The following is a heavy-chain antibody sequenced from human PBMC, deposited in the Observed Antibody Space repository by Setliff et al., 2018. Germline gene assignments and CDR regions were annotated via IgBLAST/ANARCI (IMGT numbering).Heavy chain of an antibody. CDR1: GGSINSGVYY. J-gene: IGHJ4*02. CDR2: IYHGGDT. CDR3: ARAPGRNIRGDY. D-gene: IGHD3-10*01. V-gene: IGHV4-39*01. Sequence: SETLSLTCTVSGGSINSGVYYWGWIRQPPGKGLEWIGRIYHGGDTYYNASLKSRLTISVDTSKNQFSLKLSSVTAADTAVYYCARAPGRNIRGDYWGQGALVTVSS.